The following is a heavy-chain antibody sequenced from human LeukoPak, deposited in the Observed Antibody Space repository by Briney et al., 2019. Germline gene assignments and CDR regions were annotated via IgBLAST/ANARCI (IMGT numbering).Heavy chain of an antibody. D-gene: IGHD6-13*01. CDR1: GGSISSNTYY. CDR2: IYYSGNT. CDR3: AKDRHYDSSWYGAGDY. Sequence: SETLSLTCTVSGGSISSNTYYWAWIRQPPGRGLEWFGSIYYSGNTYYSPSLKSRVTISVDTSKNQFSLKLSSVTAADTAVYYCAKDRHYDSSWYGAGDYWGQGTLVTVSS. J-gene: IGHJ4*02. V-gene: IGHV4-39*02.